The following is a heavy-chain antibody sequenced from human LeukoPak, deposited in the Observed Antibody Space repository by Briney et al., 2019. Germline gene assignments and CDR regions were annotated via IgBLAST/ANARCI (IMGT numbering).Heavy chain of an antibody. CDR2: ISSDGTNT. CDR3: TRGPPDGSGNYYPGDF. Sequence: QPGGSLRLSCAASGFTFSSHWMHWVHQAPGKGLVWVSRISSDGTNTNYADSVKGRFTISRDNAKNTLYLQMNSLRVEDTAVYYCTRGPPDGSGNYYPGDFWGQGTLVTVSS. CDR1: GFTFSSHW. D-gene: IGHD3-10*01. V-gene: IGHV3-74*01. J-gene: IGHJ4*02.